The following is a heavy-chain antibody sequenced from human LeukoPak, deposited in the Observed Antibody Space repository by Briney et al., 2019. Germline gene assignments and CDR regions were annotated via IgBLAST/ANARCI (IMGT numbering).Heavy chain of an antibody. CDR1: GFTFSSYE. Sequence: GGSLRLSCIASGFTFSSYEMSWVRQAPGKGLEWVSYISSSSGIFYSDSVKGRFTISRDNAKNSLYLQMNSLRAEDTAVYYCARGFSYWGQGTLVTVSS. CDR3: ARGFSY. CDR2: ISSSSGI. V-gene: IGHV3-48*03. J-gene: IGHJ4*02.